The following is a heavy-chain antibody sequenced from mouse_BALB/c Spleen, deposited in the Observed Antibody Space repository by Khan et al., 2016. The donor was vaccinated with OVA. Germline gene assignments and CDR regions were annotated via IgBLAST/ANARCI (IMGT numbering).Heavy chain of an antibody. CDR3: SRSGDVAFAY. V-gene: IGHV1S81*02. J-gene: IGHJ3*01. CDR1: GYTFTSYY. D-gene: IGHD3-2*02. CDR2: INPSNGGT. Sequence: QVQLQQSGAELVKPGASVRLSCKASGYTFTSYYLYWVKQRPGHGLEWIGDINPSNGGTNFNENFKTQATLTVDKSSSTAYMQLSSLTSGDSAVYYWSRSGDVAFAYWGQGTLVTVSA.